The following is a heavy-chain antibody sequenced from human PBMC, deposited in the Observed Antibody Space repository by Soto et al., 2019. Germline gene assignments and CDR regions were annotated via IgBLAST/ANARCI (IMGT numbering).Heavy chain of an antibody. CDR1: GYTFTGYY. Sequence: ASVKVSCKASGYTFTGYYMHWVRQAPGQGLEWMGWINPNSGGTNYAQKFQGWVTMTRDTSISTAYMELGRLRSDDTAVYYCARAEAGIAAAGLIYYYYYGMDVWGQGTTVTVSS. CDR3: ARAEAGIAAAGLIYYYYYGMDV. V-gene: IGHV1-2*04. D-gene: IGHD6-13*01. J-gene: IGHJ6*02. CDR2: INPNSGGT.